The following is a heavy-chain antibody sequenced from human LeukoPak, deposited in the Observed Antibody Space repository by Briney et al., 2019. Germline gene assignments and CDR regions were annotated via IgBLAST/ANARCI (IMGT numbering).Heavy chain of an antibody. Sequence: GGSLRLSCEVPGFTFSSHWMHWVRQAPGKGRVWVSRINHDGSDTIYADSVKGRFTISRDNAKNTVYLQMNSLRADDTAVYYCIKSNGWPDHWGLGTLVTVSS. J-gene: IGHJ4*02. CDR2: INHDGSDT. CDR1: GFTFSSHW. CDR3: IKSNGWPDH. D-gene: IGHD6-19*01. V-gene: IGHV3-74*01.